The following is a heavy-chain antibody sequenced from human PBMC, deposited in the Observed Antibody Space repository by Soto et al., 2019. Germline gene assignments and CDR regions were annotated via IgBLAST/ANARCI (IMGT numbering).Heavy chain of an antibody. J-gene: IGHJ6*02. CDR1: AFACSNYA. D-gene: IGHD2-2*01. V-gene: IGHV3-30*18. CDR2: KTYDGSHK. Sequence: SLRLSWAPGAFACSNYARRSVRHAPSNVLEWVGLKTYDGSHKYFADSVKGRFTIYRDNSENTLYLQRNSLRAEDTAVYYCAKDFLEDIVVVPAATPTRGMDVWGQGTTVTVSS. CDR3: AKDFLEDIVVVPAATPTRGMDV.